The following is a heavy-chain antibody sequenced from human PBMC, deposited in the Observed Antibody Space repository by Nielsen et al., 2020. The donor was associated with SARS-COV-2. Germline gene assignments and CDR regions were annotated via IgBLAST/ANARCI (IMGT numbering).Heavy chain of an antibody. CDR3: ARGVPTMVRGVILSKYYYYGMDV. D-gene: IGHD3-10*01. V-gene: IGHV1-18*01. J-gene: IGHJ6*02. CDR2: INPNSGGT. Sequence: WVRQAPGQGLEWMGWINPNSGGTNYAQKFQGRVTMTTDTSTSTAYMELRSLRSDDTAVYYCARGVPTMVRGVILSKYYYYGMDVWGQGTTVTVSS.